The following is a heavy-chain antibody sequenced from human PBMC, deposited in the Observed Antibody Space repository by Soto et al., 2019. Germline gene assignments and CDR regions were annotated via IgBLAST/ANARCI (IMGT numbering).Heavy chain of an antibody. J-gene: IGHJ4*02. CDR2: LSYDVSNK. CDR1: GFTFSIYS. V-gene: IGHV3-30-3*01. D-gene: IGHD3-9*01. CDR3: ARERVTGYYNVIGY. Sequence: QVHLVESGGGVVQPGRSLRLSCAASGFTFSIYSMHWVRQAPGKGLEGVAVLSYDVSNKFYADSVKGRFTTPRDNPKNTLYLQMNSLSPEDTAVYYCARERVTGYYNVIGYWGQGTLVTVSS.